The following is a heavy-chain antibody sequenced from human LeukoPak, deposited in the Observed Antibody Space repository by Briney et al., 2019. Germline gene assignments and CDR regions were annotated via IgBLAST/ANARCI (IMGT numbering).Heavy chain of an antibody. CDR2: IKRKTDGATT. J-gene: IGHJ4*02. CDR1: GLTFSNAW. Sequence: GGSLRLSCAGSGLTFSNAWMSWVRQAPGEGLEWVGHIKRKTDGATTEYTTPVKGRFTISRDDSKNTLYLQMNSLKTEDTALYYCTTKHGFQEGIDYWGQGTLVTVSS. V-gene: IGHV3-15*01. CDR3: TTKHGFQEGIDY. D-gene: IGHD6-13*01.